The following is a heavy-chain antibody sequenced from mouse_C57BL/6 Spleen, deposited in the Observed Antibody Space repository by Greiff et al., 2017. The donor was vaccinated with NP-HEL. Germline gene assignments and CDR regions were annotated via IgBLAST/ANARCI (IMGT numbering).Heavy chain of an antibody. CDR3: ARGGGLLPFDY. CDR2: ISDGGSYT. CDR1: GFTFSSYA. V-gene: IGHV5-4*01. D-gene: IGHD2-1*01. Sequence: EVHLVESGGGLVKPGGSLKLSCAASGFTFSSYAMSWVRQTPEKRLEWVATISDGGSYTYYPDNVKGRFTISRDNAKNNLYLQMSHLKSEDTAMYYCARGGGLLPFDYWGQGTTLTVSS. J-gene: IGHJ2*01.